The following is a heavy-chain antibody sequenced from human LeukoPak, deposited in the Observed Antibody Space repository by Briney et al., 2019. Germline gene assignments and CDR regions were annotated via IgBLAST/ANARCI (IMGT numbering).Heavy chain of an antibody. CDR1: GFTFSSYG. J-gene: IGHJ4*02. CDR2: ISGNGDSR. D-gene: IGHD6-19*01. V-gene: IGHV3-23*01. Sequence: GGTLRLSCAASGFTFSSYGMSWVRQAPGKGLEWVSSISGNGDSRNYADSVKGRFTISRDNSKSTLYLEMNSLRAEDTAVYYCAKNPLVAGTIYFDSWGQGTLLTVSS. CDR3: AKNPLVAGTIYFDS.